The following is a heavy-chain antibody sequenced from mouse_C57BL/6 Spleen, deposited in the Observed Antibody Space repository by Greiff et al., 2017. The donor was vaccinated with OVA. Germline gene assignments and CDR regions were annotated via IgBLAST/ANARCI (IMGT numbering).Heavy chain of an antibody. Sequence: EVQLQQSGPGLVKPSQSLSLTCSVTGYYITSGYYWNWIRQFPGNKLEWMGYISYDGSNNYNPSLKNRISITRDTSKNQFFLKLNSVTTEDTATYYCAREEGNYDYAMDYWGQGTSVTVSS. J-gene: IGHJ4*01. CDR1: GYYITSGYY. D-gene: IGHD2-1*01. CDR3: AREEGNYDYAMDY. V-gene: IGHV3-6*01. CDR2: ISYDGSN.